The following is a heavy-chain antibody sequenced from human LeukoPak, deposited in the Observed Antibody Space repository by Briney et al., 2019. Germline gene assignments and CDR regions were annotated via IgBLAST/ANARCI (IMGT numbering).Heavy chain of an antibody. V-gene: IGHV4-61*02. CDR1: GDSITSGSSY. CDR2: IYTTGST. Sequence: SQTLSLTSTVSGDSITSGSSYWSWIRQPAGKGLEWIGRIYTTGSTNYNPFLKSRVTISADTSKNQFSLKLTSVTAADTAVYYCARVTGSVAAFVWGQGTRVTVSS. CDR3: ARVTGSVAAFV. D-gene: IGHD2-15*01. J-gene: IGHJ3*01.